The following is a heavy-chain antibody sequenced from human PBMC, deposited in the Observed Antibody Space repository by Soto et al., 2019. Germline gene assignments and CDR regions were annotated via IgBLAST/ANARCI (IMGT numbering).Heavy chain of an antibody. V-gene: IGHV1-69*02. D-gene: IGHD1-26*01. CDR2: IIPILGIA. J-gene: IGHJ3*02. Sequence: QVQLVQSGAEVKKPGSSVKVSCKASGGPFRSYTISWVRQAPGQGLEWMGRIIPILGIANYAQKFQGRVTNTTDKSTSTAYVELSSLRSGDSAVYYCARHQIDDGDLLKAGEIWGRGTMVTFS. CDR1: GGPFRSYT. CDR3: ARHQIDDGDLLKAGEI.